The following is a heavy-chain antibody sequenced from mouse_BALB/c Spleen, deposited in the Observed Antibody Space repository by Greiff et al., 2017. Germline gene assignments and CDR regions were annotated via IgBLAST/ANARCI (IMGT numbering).Heavy chain of an antibody. CDR3: ATHYYGYWYCDV. CDR1: GYTFTSYW. D-gene: IGHD1-2*01. CDR2: INPSTGYT. Sequence: VQLQQSGAELAKPGASVKMSCKASGYTFTSYWMHWVKQRPGQGLEWIGYINPSTGYTEYNQKFKDKATLTADKSSSTAYMQLSSLTSEDSAVYYCATHYYGYWYCDVWGAGTTVTVSS. V-gene: IGHV1-7*01. J-gene: IGHJ1*01.